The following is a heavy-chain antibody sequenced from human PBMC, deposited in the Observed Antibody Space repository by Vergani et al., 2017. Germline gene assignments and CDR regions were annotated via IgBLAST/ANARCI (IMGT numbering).Heavy chain of an antibody. D-gene: IGHD5-12*01. J-gene: IGHJ6*03. CDR3: AKDSGLRGYDLREVSYMVV. V-gene: IGHV3-23*01. Sequence: EVQLLESGGGLVQPGGSLRLSCAASGFTFGSYAMSWVRQAPGKGLEWVSAISGSVGSIFYADSVKGRFTISRDNSKNTMYLQMNSLIAEDTAVYYCAKDSGLRGYDLREVSYMVVWGKGTTVTVSS. CDR2: ISGSVGSI. CDR1: GFTFGSYA.